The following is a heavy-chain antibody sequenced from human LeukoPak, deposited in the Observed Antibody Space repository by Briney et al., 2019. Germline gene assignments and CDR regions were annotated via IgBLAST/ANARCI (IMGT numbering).Heavy chain of an antibody. V-gene: IGHV1-2*06. J-gene: IGHJ6*02. CDR1: GYTFSGYY. D-gene: IGHD2-2*01. Sequence: ASVKVSCKTSGYTFSGYYMHWARQAPGQGLEWMGRINPNSGGTNYAQNFQGRVTMTRDTSISTAHMELSRLRSDDTAVYYYVRGGIVPAAVGYYYGMDVWGQGTTVTVSS. CDR3: VRGGIVPAAVGYYYGMDV. CDR2: INPNSGGT.